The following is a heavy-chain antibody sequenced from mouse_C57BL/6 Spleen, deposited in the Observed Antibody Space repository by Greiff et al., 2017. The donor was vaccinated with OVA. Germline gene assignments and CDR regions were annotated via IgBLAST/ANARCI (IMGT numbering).Heavy chain of an antibody. D-gene: IGHD2-4*01. V-gene: IGHV5-6*01. J-gene: IGHJ2*01. CDR3: ARQAAIIYYDYGFDY. Sequence: DVQLQESGGDLVKPGGSLKLSCAASGFTFSSYGMSWVRQTPDKRLEWVATISSGGSYTYYPDSVKGRFTISRDNAKNTLYLQMSSLKSEDTAMYYCARQAAIIYYDYGFDYWGQGTTLTVSS. CDR1: GFTFSSYG. CDR2: ISSGGSYT.